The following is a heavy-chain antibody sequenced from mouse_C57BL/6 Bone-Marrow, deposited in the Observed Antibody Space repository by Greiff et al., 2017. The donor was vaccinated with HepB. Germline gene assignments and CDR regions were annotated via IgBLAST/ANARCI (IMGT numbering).Heavy chain of an antibody. CDR2: IYPGSGNT. CDR3: ARWGSAY. V-gene: IGHV1-76*01. Sequence: VQGVESGAELVRPGASVKLSCKASGYTFTDYYINWVKQRPGQGLEWIARIYPGSGNTYYNEKFKGKATLTAEKSSSTAYMQLSSLTSEDSAVYFCARWGSAYWGQGTLVTVSA. J-gene: IGHJ3*01. CDR1: GYTFTDYY.